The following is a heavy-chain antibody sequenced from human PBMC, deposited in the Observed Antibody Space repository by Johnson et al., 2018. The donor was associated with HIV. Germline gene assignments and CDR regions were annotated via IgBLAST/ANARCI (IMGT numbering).Heavy chain of an antibody. J-gene: IGHJ3*02. CDR3: ARLPVSTNSEDAFDI. Sequence: QVQLVESGGGVVQPGRSLRLSCAASGFTFSRYGMHWVRQAPGKGLEWVSVIYSGGSTYYADSVNGRFTISRDNSKNTLYLQMNSLRDEDTARYYCARLPVSTNSEDAFDIWGQGTMVTVSS. V-gene: IGHV3-NL1*01. CDR1: GFTFSRYG. CDR2: IYSGGST. D-gene: IGHD5/OR15-5a*01.